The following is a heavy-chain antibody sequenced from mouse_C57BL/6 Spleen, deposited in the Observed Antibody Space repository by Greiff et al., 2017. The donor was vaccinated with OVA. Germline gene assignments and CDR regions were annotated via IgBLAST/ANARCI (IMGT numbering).Heavy chain of an antibody. Sequence: EVQLQQSVAELVRPGASVKLSCTASGFTIKNTYMHWVKQRPEQGLEWIGRIDPANGNTKYAPKFQGKATITADTSSNTAYLQLSSLTSEDTAIYYCARTGTYWYVDVWGTGTTVTVSS. D-gene: IGHD4-1*01. CDR2: IDPANGNT. V-gene: IGHV14-3*01. CDR1: GFTIKNTY. CDR3: ARTGTYWYVDV. J-gene: IGHJ1*03.